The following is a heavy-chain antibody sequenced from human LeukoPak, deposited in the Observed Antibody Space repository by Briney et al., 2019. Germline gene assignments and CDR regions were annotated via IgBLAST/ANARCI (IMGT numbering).Heavy chain of an antibody. J-gene: IGHJ4*02. CDR2: IYPGDSGT. D-gene: IGHD6-13*01. Sequence: KAGESLKISCKGSGYSFTSYWIGWVRQLPGKGLEWMGIIYPGDSGTRYSPSFQGQVTISADKSISTAYLQWSSLKASDTAMYYCARPGAGSSAAGTSGFSYWGQGTLVTVSS. CDR3: ARPGAGSSAAGTSGFSY. CDR1: GYSFTSYW. V-gene: IGHV5-51*01.